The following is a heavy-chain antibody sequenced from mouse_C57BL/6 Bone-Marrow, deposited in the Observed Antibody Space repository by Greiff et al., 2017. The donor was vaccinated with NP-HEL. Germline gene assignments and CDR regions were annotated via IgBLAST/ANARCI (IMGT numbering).Heavy chain of an antibody. CDR1: GYTFPEYT. CDR3: SRHGRVITTVPLFDY. V-gene: IGHV1-62-2*01. J-gene: IGHJ2*01. CDR2: FYPGSGSR. Sequence: VQGVESGAELVKPGASVKLSCKASGYTFPEYTIHWVKQRSGQGLEWIGWFYPGSGSRKYNEKFKDKATLTEYKSSSTVYMVLRRLTSEASAVYFCSRHGRVITTVPLFDYWGHGPTLTVSS. D-gene: IGHD1-1*01.